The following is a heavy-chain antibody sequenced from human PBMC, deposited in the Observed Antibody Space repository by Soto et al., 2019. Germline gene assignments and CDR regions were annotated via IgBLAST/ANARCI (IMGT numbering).Heavy chain of an antibody. Sequence: QVQLVESGGGVVQPGRSLRLSCAASGFTFSSYGMHWVRQAPGKGLEWVAVIWYDGSNKYYADSVKGRFTISRDNSKNTLYLQMNSLRAEDTAVYYCARDLAVAGTSIDYFDYWGQGTLVTVSS. D-gene: IGHD6-19*01. CDR2: IWYDGSNK. CDR3: ARDLAVAGTSIDYFDY. J-gene: IGHJ4*02. V-gene: IGHV3-33*01. CDR1: GFTFSSYG.